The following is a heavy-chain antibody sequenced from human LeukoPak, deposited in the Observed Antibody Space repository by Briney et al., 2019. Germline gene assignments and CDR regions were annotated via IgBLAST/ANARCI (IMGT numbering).Heavy chain of an antibody. J-gene: IGHJ3*02. V-gene: IGHV1-2*02. Sequence: GASVKVSCKASGYTLTGYYMHWVRQAPGQGLEWMGWIDPNSGDTNYAQKFQGRVTMTRETSISTAYMELSRLRSDDTAVYYCARDFVDTDMGYVGFGSAFDIWGQGTIVTVSS. D-gene: IGHD5-18*01. CDR2: IDPNSGDT. CDR3: ARDFVDTDMGYVGFGSAFDI. CDR1: GYTLTGYY.